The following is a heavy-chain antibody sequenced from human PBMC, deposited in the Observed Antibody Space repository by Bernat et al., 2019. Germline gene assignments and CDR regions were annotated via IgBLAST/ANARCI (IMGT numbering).Heavy chain of an antibody. D-gene: IGHD4-17*01. J-gene: IGHJ2*01. CDR2: IHYTGTT. CDR1: GDSITSVVRY. V-gene: IGHV4-31*03. CDR3: ASGGTTVVTTYWHFEI. Sequence: QVQLQESGPGLVKPSQTLSLTCTVSGDSITSVVRYWNWIRQHPGRGLAWIGYIHYTGTTYYRPSLKSRVTISLNTSKSQFSLKLSSVTAADTAVYYCASGGTTVVTTYWHFEIWGRGTLVTVSS.